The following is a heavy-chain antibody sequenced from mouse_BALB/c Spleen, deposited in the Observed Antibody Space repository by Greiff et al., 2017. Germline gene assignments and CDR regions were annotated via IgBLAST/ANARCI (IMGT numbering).Heavy chain of an antibody. D-gene: IGHD1-1*01. CDR3: ARATVVATRYWYFDV. Sequence: QVTLKESGPGILQPSQTLSLTCSFSGFSLSTSGMGVSWIRQPSGKGLEWLAHIYWDDDKRYNPSLKSRLTISKDTSRNQVFLKITSVDTADTATYYCARATVVATRYWYFDVWGAGTTVTVSS. J-gene: IGHJ1*01. CDR2: IYWDDDK. V-gene: IGHV8-12*01. CDR1: GFSLSTSGMG.